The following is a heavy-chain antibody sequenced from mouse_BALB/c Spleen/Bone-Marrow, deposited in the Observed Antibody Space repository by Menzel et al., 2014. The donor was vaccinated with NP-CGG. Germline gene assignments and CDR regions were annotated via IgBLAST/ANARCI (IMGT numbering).Heavy chain of an antibody. CDR3: ARQTYYDYDGYFDY. J-gene: IGHJ2*01. V-gene: IGHV5-6*01. Sequence: EVHLVESGGDLVKPGGSLKLSCAASGFTFSSYGMSWVRQTPDKRLEWVATISSGGSYTYYPDSVKGRFTISRDNAKNTLYLQMSSLKSEDTAMYYCARQTYYDYDGYFDYRGQGTTLTVSS. D-gene: IGHD2-4*01. CDR1: GFTFSSYG. CDR2: ISSGGSYT.